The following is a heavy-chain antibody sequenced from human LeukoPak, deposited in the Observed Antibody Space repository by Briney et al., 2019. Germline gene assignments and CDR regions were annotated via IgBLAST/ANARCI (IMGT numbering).Heavy chain of an antibody. CDR3: ARASGYSYYYYYGMDV. CDR1: GGSISSYY. J-gene: IGHJ6*02. CDR2: IYYSGST. V-gene: IGHV4-59*08. D-gene: IGHD3-22*01. Sequence: NPSQTLSLTCTVSGGSISSYYWSWIRQPPGKGLEWIGYIYYSGSTNYNPSLKSRVTISVDTSKNQFSLKLSSVTAADTAVYYCARASGYSYYYYYGMDVWGQGTTVTVSS.